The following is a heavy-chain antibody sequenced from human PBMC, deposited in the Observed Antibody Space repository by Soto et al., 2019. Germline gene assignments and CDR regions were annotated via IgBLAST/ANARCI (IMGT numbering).Heavy chain of an antibody. Sequence: QVQLVESGGGVVQPGRSLRLSCAASGFTFSTYGIHWVRQAPGKGLEWVAVIWYDGSNKYYADSVKGRFTISRDNSKNTLYLQMNRLRAEDMAVYYCARDGSYGPFWFDYWGQGTLVSVSS. CDR3: ARDGSYGPFWFDY. CDR1: GFTFSTYG. V-gene: IGHV3-33*01. J-gene: IGHJ4*02. CDR2: IWYDGSNK. D-gene: IGHD3-3*01.